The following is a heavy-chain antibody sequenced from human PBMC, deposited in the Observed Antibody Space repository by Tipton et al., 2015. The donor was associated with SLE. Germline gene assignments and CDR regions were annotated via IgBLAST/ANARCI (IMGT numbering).Heavy chain of an antibody. CDR1: GFTFSSYS. D-gene: IGHD1-26*01. CDR2: ISSSSSTI. CDR3: ARDRSGSYGPGDFQH. Sequence: SLRLSCAASGFTFSSYSMNWVRQAPGKGLEWVSYISSSSSTIYYADSVKGRFTISRDNAKNSLYLQMNSLRAEDTAVYYCARDRSGSYGPGDFQHWGQGTLVTVSS. V-gene: IGHV3-48*04. J-gene: IGHJ1*01.